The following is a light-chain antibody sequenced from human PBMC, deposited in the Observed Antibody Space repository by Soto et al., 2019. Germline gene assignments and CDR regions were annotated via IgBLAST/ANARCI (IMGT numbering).Light chain of an antibody. J-gene: IGLJ1*01. CDR1: SSAVDGYNY. V-gene: IGLV2-14*03. CDR3: GSYTTSNTRQIV. Sequence: QSVLTQPASVSGSPGQSITISCTGTSSAVDGYNYVSWYQHHPGKAPKLMIYDVSNRPSGVSNRFSGSKSGNTASLTISGLQPEDEADYSCGSYTTSNTRQIVFGTGTKVTVL. CDR2: DVS.